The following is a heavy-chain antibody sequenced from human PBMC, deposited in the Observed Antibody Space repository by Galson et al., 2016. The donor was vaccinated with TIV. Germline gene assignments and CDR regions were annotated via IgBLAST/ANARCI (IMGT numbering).Heavy chain of an antibody. D-gene: IGHD3-22*01. Sequence: LSLTCTVSGGFISSGSYYWTWIRQPPGKGLEWVGYIYYSGGTNYNPSLKSRVTISVDTSKNQFSLNLSSVTAADTAVYYCAREVYYFDRSGYYFDQWGQGTQVTVSS. J-gene: IGHJ4*02. CDR2: IYYSGGT. CDR1: GGFISSGSYY. V-gene: IGHV4-61*01. CDR3: AREVYYFDRSGYYFDQ.